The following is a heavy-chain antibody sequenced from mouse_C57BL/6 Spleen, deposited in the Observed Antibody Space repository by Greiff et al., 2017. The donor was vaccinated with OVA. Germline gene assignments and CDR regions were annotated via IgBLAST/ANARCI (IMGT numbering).Heavy chain of an antibody. CDR3: AREDYFFAY. V-gene: IGHV1-82*01. CDR1: GYAFRSSW. D-gene: IGHD2-13*01. CDR2: IYPGDGDT. J-gene: IGHJ3*01. Sequence: QVQLQQSGPELVKPGASVKISCKASGYAFRSSWMNWVKQRPGKGLEWIGRIYPGDGDTNYNGKFKGKATLTADKSSSTAYMQLSSLTSEDSAVYFCAREDYFFAYWGQGTLVTVSA.